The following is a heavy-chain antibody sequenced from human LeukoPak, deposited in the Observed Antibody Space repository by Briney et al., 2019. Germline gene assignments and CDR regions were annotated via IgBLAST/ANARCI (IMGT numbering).Heavy chain of an antibody. V-gene: IGHV3-20*04. CDR2: INWNGVST. CDR3: ARRTYYSDDSAYHGGGYFDY. CDR1: GFKFYDYG. J-gene: IGHJ4*02. D-gene: IGHD3-22*01. Sequence: GGSLRLSCAASGFKFYDYGMNWVRQVPGKGLEWVSGINWNGVSTVYVDSVRGRFTISRDNAKNSLYLQMNSLRVEDTALYYCARRTYYSDDSAYHGGGYFDYWGQGILVSGSS.